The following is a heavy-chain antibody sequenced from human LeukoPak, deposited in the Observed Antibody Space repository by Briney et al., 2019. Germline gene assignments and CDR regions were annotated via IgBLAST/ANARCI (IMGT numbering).Heavy chain of an antibody. D-gene: IGHD6-13*01. CDR2: IYYSGST. CDR3: ARGLAAAGLGVFDY. CDR1: GGSISSYY. Sequence: SETLSLTCTVSGGSISSYYWSWIRQPPGKGLEWIGYIYYSGSTNYNPSLKSRVTISVDTSKNQFCLKLSSVTAADTAVYYCARGLAAAGLGVFDYWGQGTLVTVSS. J-gene: IGHJ4*02. V-gene: IGHV4-59*01.